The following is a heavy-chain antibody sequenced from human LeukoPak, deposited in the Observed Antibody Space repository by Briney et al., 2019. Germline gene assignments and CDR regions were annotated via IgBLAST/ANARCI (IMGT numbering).Heavy chain of an antibody. CDR3: AGVNRGITMIVVRGPIFDY. J-gene: IGHJ4*02. CDR1: GGSISSSSYY. CDR2: IYYSGST. Sequence: SETLSLTCTVSGGSISSSSYYWGWIRQPPGKGLEWIGSIYYSGSTYYNPSLKSRVTISVDTSKNQFSLKLSSVTAADTAVYYCAGVNRGITMIVVRGPIFDYWGQGTLVTVSS. V-gene: IGHV4-39*01. D-gene: IGHD3-22*01.